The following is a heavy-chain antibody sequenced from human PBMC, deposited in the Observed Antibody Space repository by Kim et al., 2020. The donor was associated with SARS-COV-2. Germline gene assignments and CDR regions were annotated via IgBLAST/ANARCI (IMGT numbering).Heavy chain of an antibody. D-gene: IGHD3-22*01. V-gene: IGHV1-8*01. CDR1: GYTFTSYD. CDR2: MNPNSGNT. J-gene: IGHJ6*02. CDR3: ARLDEYYDSSGYYYKYYYYGMDV. Sequence: ASVKVSCKASGYTFTSYDINWVRQATGQGLEWMGWMNPNSGNTGYAQKFQGRVTMTRNTSISTAYMELSSLRSEDTAVYYCARLDEYYDSSGYYYKYYYYGMDVWGQGTTVTVSS.